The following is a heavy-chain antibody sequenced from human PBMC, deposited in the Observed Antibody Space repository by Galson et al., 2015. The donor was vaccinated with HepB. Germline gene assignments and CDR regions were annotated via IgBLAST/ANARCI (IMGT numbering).Heavy chain of an antibody. CDR3: AKEGQQWLVLGGVDY. V-gene: IGHV3-43*01. J-gene: IGHJ4*02. D-gene: IGHD6-19*01. CDR2: ISWDGGST. Sequence: SLRLSCAASGFTFDNYTMHWVRQAPGKGLEWVSLISWDGGSTYYADSVKGRFTISRDSSKNSLYLQMNSLRTEDTALYYCAKEGQQWLVLGGVDYWGQGTLVTVSS. CDR1: GFTFDNYT.